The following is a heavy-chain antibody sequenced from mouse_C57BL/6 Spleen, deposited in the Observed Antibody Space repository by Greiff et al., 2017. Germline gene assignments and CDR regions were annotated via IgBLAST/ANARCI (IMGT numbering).Heavy chain of an antibody. CDR3: ATYDGYYVGAMDY. D-gene: IGHD2-3*01. CDR2: IYPGSGST. J-gene: IGHJ4*01. CDR1: GYTFTSYW. Sequence: QVQLQQPGAELVKPAASVKMSCKASGYTFTSYWITWVKQRPGQGLEWIGDIYPGSGSTNYNEKFKSKATLTVDTSSSTAYMQLSSLTSEDSAVYYCATYDGYYVGAMDYWGQGTSVTVSS. V-gene: IGHV1-55*01.